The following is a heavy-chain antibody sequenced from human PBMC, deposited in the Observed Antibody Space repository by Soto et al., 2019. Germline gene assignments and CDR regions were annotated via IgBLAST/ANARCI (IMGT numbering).Heavy chain of an antibody. Sequence: ASVKVSCKASGYTFTSYAMHWVRQAPGQRLEWMGWINAGNGNTKYSQKFQGRVTITRDTSASTAYMELSSLRSEDTAVYYCARDDSGYDSAAFDYWGQGTLVTVSS. CDR1: GYTFTSYA. CDR2: INAGNGNT. J-gene: IGHJ4*02. V-gene: IGHV1-3*01. D-gene: IGHD5-12*01. CDR3: ARDDSGYDSAAFDY.